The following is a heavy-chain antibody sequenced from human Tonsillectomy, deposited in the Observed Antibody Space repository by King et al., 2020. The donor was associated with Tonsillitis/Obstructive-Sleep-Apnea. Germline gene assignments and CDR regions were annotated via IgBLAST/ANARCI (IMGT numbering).Heavy chain of an antibody. CDR2: INPRGGSA. J-gene: IGHJ3*02. Sequence: QLVQSGAEVKKPGASVKVSCKASRYTFTTYYMNWVRQAPGQGLDWMGIINPRGGSASYAQKFQGRVTMTRDTSTSTLYMELSSLRSDDTAVYYCARESSGYGNDAFDIWGQGTMVTVSS. CDR3: ARESSGYGNDAFDI. V-gene: IGHV1-46*01. D-gene: IGHD3-22*01. CDR1: RYTFTTYY.